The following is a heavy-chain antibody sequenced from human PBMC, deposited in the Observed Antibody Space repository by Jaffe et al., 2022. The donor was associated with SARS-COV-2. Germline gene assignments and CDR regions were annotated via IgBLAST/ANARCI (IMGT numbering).Heavy chain of an antibody. V-gene: IGHV2-26*01. Sequence: QLTLKESGPVLVKPTDTLTLTCTVSGFSLNDPRMGVSWIRQPPGKALEWLAHIFSSNEKSFSSSLQSRLSISRDTSRGQVVLTMTNMDPVDTATYFCARLKGSATYDSWYFDLWGRGTLVTVSS. D-gene: IGHD3-10*01. CDR3: ARLKGSATYDSWYFDL. J-gene: IGHJ2*01. CDR2: IFSSNEK. CDR1: GFSLNDPRMG.